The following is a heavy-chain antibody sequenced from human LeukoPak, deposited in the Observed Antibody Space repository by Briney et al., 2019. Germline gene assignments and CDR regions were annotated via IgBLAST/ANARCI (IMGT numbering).Heavy chain of an antibody. Sequence: GGSLRLSCAASGFTFSSYWMSWVRQAPGKGLEWVANIKQDGSEKYYVDSVKGRFTISRDNAKNSLYLQMNSLRAEDTAVYYCARHKAARRVGLPWFDPWGQGTLVTVSS. CDR2: IKQDGSEK. CDR3: ARHKAARRVGLPWFDP. D-gene: IGHD6-6*01. J-gene: IGHJ5*02. CDR1: GFTFSSYW. V-gene: IGHV3-7*01.